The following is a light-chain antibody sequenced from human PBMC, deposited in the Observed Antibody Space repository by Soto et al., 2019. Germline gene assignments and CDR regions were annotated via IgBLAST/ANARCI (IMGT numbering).Light chain of an antibody. CDR2: GAS. J-gene: IGKJ1*01. CDR1: QSVSRN. V-gene: IGKV3-20*01. Sequence: EIVMTQSPATLSVSPGEGATLSCRASQSVSRNLAWYQQKPGQSPRLLIYGASTRATGIPDRFSGSGSGTDFTLTISRLEPEDFAVYYCQQYGSSGTFGQGTKVDI. CDR3: QQYGSSGT.